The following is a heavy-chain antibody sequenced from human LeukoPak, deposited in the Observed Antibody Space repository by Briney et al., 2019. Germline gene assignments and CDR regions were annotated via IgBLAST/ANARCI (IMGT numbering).Heavy chain of an antibody. V-gene: IGHV3-30*04. Sequence: GGSLRLSCAASGFIFRSYAMHWVRQAPGEGLEWVALISYDGSNEYYADSLKGRFTISRDNSENTLYLQMNSLRAEDTAVYYCARSFSGSYPDFDYWGQGTLVTVSS. CDR2: ISYDGSNE. CDR1: GFIFRSYA. D-gene: IGHD1-26*01. CDR3: ARSFSGSYPDFDY. J-gene: IGHJ4*02.